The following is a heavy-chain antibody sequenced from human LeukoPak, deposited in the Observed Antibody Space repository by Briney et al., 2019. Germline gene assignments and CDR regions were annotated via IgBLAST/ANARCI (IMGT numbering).Heavy chain of an antibody. CDR2: INDDGSTT. J-gene: IGHJ4*02. D-gene: IGHD3-3*01. CDR1: GSTFSSYW. Sequence: PGGSLRLSCVASGSTFSSYWMHWVRQAPGKGLVWVSRINDDGSTTNYADSVKGRFTISRDNAKNTLYLQMNSLTAEDTAVYYCARDVLRRGQGTLVTVSS. CDR3: ARDVLR. V-gene: IGHV3-74*01.